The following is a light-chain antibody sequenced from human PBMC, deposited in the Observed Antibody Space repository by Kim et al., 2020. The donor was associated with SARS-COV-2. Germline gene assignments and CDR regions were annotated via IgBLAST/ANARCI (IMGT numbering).Light chain of an antibody. J-gene: IGKJ2*01. Sequence: PGEGATLSCRASQTVRDNYAAWYQQRPGQAPRPLLYGAYRGDTDAPDRFRASVSGTDFTLPISRLEPDDFGVYYCQQYGSAPDTFGQGTKL. CDR1: QTVRDNY. CDR3: QQYGSAPDT. V-gene: IGKV3-20*01. CDR2: GAY.